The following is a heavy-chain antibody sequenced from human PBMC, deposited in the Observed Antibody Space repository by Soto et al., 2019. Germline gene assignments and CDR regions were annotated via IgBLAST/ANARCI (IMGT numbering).Heavy chain of an antibody. J-gene: IGHJ4*02. CDR1: GFTFTNHW. CDR3: SRDSYYYYNGNCNY. CDR2: IKQDGSEA. Sequence: QAGGSLRLSCAASGFTFTNHWMSWVRQAPGKGLEWVANIKQDGSEAFYVDSLKGRFTISRDNSKNSLYLQMNSLRAEDTAVYYCSRDSYYYYNGNCNYWGQGTLVTVSS. D-gene: IGHD3-10*01. V-gene: IGHV3-7*01.